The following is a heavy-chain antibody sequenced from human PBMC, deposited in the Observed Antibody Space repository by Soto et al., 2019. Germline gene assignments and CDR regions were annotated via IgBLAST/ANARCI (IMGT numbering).Heavy chain of an antibody. CDR1: GYTFTSYG. Sequence: QVHLVQSGAEVKKPGASVKVSCKGSGYTFTSYGITWVRQAPGQGLEWMGWISARNGDTDYAQKLQGRVTVTRDTSTSTASMELRSLRSDDTAVYYCARGRYGDYWGQGALVTVSS. CDR3: ARGRYGDY. D-gene: IGHD1-1*01. CDR2: ISARNGDT. J-gene: IGHJ4*02. V-gene: IGHV1-18*01.